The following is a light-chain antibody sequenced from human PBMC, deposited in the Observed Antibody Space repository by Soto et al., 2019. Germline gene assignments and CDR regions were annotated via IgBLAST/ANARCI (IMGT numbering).Light chain of an antibody. Sequence: QSALTQPASVSASPGQSITISCTGTSSDVGGHNYVSWYQQHPGKAPKLMIYEVTHRPSGVSNRFSGSKSGNTASLTISGLQAEDEADYYCSSYPSSNTMVFGTGTKVTVL. CDR3: SSYPSSNTMV. CDR1: SSDVGGHNY. J-gene: IGLJ1*01. V-gene: IGLV2-14*01. CDR2: EVT.